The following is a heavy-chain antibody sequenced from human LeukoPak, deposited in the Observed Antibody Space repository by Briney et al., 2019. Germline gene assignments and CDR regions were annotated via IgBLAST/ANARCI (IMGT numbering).Heavy chain of an antibody. D-gene: IGHD6-6*01. CDR2: IYYSGST. CDR3: ARDKYSSSSFDY. J-gene: IGHJ4*02. CDR1: GGSISSYY. V-gene: IGHV4-59*01. Sequence: SETLSLTCTVSGGSISSYYWSWIRHPPGKGLEWIGYIYYSGSTNYNPSLKSRVTISVDTSKNQFSLKLSSVTAADTAVYYCARDKYSSSSFDYWGQGTLVTVSS.